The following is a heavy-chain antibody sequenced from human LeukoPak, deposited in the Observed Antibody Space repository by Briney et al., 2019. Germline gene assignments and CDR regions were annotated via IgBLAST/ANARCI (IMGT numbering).Heavy chain of an antibody. J-gene: IGHJ2*01. CDR3: AKDGGGDSWYFDL. CDR1: GFTFSSYN. CDR2: ISGSGGST. D-gene: IGHD4-17*01. Sequence: QSGGSLRLSCAASGFTFSSYNMNWVRQAPGKGLEWVSAISGSGGSTYYADSVKGRFTISRDNSKNTLYLQMNSLRAEDTAVYYCAKDGGGDSWYFDLWGRGTLVTVSS. V-gene: IGHV3-23*01.